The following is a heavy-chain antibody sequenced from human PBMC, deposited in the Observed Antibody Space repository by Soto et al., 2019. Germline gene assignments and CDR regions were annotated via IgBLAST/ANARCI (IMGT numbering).Heavy chain of an antibody. D-gene: IGHD4-17*01. CDR3: ASSDGLPHDAFDI. CDR1: GGTCSSYA. J-gene: IGHJ3*02. Sequence: QVQLVQSGAEVKKPGSAVKVSCKASGGTCSSYAISWVRQAPGQGLEWMGGIIPIFGTANYAQKCQGRVTITEDESTSTAYMELSSLRSEDTSVYYCASSDGLPHDAFDIWGQGTMATVSS. V-gene: IGHV1-69*01. CDR2: IIPIFGTA.